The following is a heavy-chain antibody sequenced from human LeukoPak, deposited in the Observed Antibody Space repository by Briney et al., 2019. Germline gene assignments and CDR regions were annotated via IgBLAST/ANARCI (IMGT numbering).Heavy chain of an antibody. Sequence: EASVKVSCKAFGYTFTNYYMVWVRQAPGQGLEWMGIINPSGGSTTYVQKFQGRVTVTRDTSTRTVDMELSSLRSEGTAIYYCARGGAGDMYNFFDPWGQGTLVTVSS. CDR2: INPSGGST. CDR1: GYTFTNYY. D-gene: IGHD3-16*01. V-gene: IGHV1-46*01. CDR3: ARGGAGDMYNFFDP. J-gene: IGHJ5*02.